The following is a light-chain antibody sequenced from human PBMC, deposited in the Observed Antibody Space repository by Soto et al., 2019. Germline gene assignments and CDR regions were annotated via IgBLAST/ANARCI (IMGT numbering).Light chain of an antibody. CDR3: TSYASGISDVV. V-gene: IGLV2-14*01. J-gene: IGLJ2*01. CDR1: SSDIGGDDY. CDR2: DVN. Sequence: QSALTQPASVSGSPGQSITLSCTGTSSDIGGDDYVSWYQRHPGKAPKLIIYDVNNRPSGVSNRFSGSKSGNTASLTISGLQAEDEADYYCTSYASGISDVVFGGGTQVTVL.